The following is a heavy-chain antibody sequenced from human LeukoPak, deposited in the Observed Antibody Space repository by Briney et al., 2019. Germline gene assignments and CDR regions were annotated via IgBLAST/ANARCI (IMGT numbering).Heavy chain of an antibody. J-gene: IGHJ6*03. V-gene: IGHV4-59*11. Sequence: SETLSLTCTVSGGSISSHYWSWIRQPPGKGLEWIGYIYYSGSTNYNPSLKSRVTISVDTSKNQFSLKLSSVTAADTAVYYCARGARGLVVPAADPRPYYYYTDVWGKGTTVTVSS. D-gene: IGHD2-2*01. CDR1: GGSISSHY. CDR2: IYYSGST. CDR3: ARGARGLVVPAADPRPYYYYTDV.